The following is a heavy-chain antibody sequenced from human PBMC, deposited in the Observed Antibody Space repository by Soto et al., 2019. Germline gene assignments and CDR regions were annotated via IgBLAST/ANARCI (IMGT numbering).Heavy chain of an antibody. CDR1: GGSISSGGYY. CDR3: ARFRGAVIQFDRYFDL. V-gene: IGHV4-31*03. J-gene: IGHJ2*01. Sequence: SETLSLTCTVSGGSISSGGYYWSWIRQHPGKGLEWIGYIYYSGSTYYNPSLKSRVTISVDTSKNQFSLKLSSVTAADTAVYYCARFRGAVIQFDRYFDLWGRGSLVTVSS. D-gene: IGHD3-10*01. CDR2: IYYSGST.